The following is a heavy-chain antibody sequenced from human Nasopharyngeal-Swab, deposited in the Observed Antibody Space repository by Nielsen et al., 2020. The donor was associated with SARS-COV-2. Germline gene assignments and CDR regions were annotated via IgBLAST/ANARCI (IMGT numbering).Heavy chain of an antibody. CDR3: ARLDFWSGYFGLDV. CDR1: GFTFSSYA. CDR2: ISYDGDIK. Sequence: GGSLRLSCAASGFTFSSYAMHWVRQAPGKGLEWVAVISYDGDIKHYADSVKGRFTVSRDNTKNSLYLHMNSLRAEDTAVYYCARLDFWSGYFGLDVWGQGTTVTVSS. J-gene: IGHJ6*02. V-gene: IGHV3-30*03. D-gene: IGHD3-3*01.